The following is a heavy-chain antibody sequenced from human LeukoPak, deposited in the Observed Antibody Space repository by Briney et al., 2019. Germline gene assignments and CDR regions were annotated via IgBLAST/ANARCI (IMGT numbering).Heavy chain of an antibody. CDR2: IYYSGST. D-gene: IGHD3-3*01. J-gene: IGHJ3*02. CDR3: ATPGGSGYPTSGAFDI. CDR1: GGSISSGDYY. Sequence: SQTLSLTCTVSGGSISSGDYYWSWIRQPPGKGLEWIGYIYYSGSTYYNPSPKSRVTISVDTSKNQFSLKLSSVTAADTAVYYCATPGGSGYPTSGAFDIWGQGTMVTVSS. V-gene: IGHV4-30-4*08.